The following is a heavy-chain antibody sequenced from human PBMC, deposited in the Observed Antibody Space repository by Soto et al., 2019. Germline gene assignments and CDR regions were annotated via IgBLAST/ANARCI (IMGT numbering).Heavy chain of an antibody. CDR1: GFIFSNYW. CDR3: AKAPDIVVVVAALHFDY. J-gene: IGHJ4*02. V-gene: IGHV3-7*03. CDR2: TRQDGSEK. Sequence: GGSLRLSCAASGFIFSNYWMSWVRQAPGKGLEWVANTRQDGSEKYYADSVKGRFTTSRDNAKNTLYLQMNSLRAEDTAVYYCAKAPDIVVVVAALHFDYWGQGTLVTVSS. D-gene: IGHD2-15*01.